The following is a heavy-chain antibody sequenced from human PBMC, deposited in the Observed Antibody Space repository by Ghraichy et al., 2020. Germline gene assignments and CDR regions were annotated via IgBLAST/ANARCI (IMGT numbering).Heavy chain of an antibody. V-gene: IGHV3-23*01. Sequence: GGSLRLSCAASGFTFSSYAMSWVRQAPGKGLEWVSAISGSGGSTYYADSVKGRFTISRVNSKNTLYLQMNSLRAEDTAVYYCAKDDNYYDSSGYGYYYGMDVWGQGTTVTVSS. CDR3: AKDDNYYDSSGYGYYYGMDV. J-gene: IGHJ6*02. CDR1: GFTFSSYA. CDR2: ISGSGGST. D-gene: IGHD3-22*01.